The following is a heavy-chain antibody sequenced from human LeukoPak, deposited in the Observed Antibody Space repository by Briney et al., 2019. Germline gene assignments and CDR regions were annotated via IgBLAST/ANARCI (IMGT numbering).Heavy chain of an antibody. D-gene: IGHD3-10*01. CDR2: IYYSGST. V-gene: IGHV4-39*07. Sequence: PSETLSLTCIVSGGSISSGTYYWGWIRQPPGKGLEWIGSIYYSGSTYYNPSLKSRVTMSVDTSKNQFSLKLRSVTAADTAVYYCARGGSGISNAFDIWGQGTMVTVSS. CDR3: ARGGSGISNAFDI. J-gene: IGHJ3*02. CDR1: GGSISSGTYY.